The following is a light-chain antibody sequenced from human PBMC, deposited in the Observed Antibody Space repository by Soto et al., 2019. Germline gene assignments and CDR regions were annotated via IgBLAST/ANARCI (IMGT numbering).Light chain of an antibody. Sequence: IVLTQAAGTLSLSPGERATLSCRASQPITSRYLAWYQHQPGQAPRLLIYRTFARAPGIPDRFSGGGSGTDFTLTISRLEREDFAVYYCQQYDTSPPTFGQGTRLEIK. J-gene: IGKJ5*01. CDR3: QQYDTSPPT. CDR1: QPITSRY. CDR2: RTF. V-gene: IGKV3-20*01.